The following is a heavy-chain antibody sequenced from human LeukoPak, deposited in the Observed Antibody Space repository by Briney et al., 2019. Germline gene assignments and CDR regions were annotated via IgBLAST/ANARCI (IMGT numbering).Heavy chain of an antibody. CDR2: FDPEDGET. CDR1: GYTLTELS. CDR3: ATDQLGRDYVWGRYRFVY. V-gene: IGHV1-24*01. J-gene: IGHJ4*02. D-gene: IGHD3-16*02. Sequence: ASVKVTRKVSGYTLTELSMHWVRQAPGKGLEWVGGFDPEDGETVYAQKFQGRVTMTEDTSTDTANMELSSLRSEDTAVYYCATDQLGRDYVWGRYRFVYWGQGTLVT.